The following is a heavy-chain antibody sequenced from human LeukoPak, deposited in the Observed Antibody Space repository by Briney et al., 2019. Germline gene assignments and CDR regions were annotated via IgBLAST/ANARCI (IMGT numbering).Heavy chain of an antibody. CDR2: INTNTGNP. CDR3: ARGYQVQLWAHDAFDI. D-gene: IGHD5-18*01. V-gene: IGHV7-4-1*02. J-gene: IGHJ3*02. Sequence: ASVKVSYKASGYTFTSYAMNWVRQAPGQGLEWMGWINTNTGNPTYAQGFTGRFVFSLDTSVSTAYLQISSLKAEDTAVYYCARGYQVQLWAHDAFDIWGQGTMVTVSS. CDR1: GYTFTSYA.